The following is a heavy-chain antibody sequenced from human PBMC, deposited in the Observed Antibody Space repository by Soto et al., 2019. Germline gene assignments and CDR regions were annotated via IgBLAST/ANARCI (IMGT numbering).Heavy chain of an antibody. V-gene: IGHV4-34*03. CDR1: GGSFSGYY. D-gene: IGHD6-19*01. Sequence: PSETLSLTCAVYGGSFSGYYWSWIRQPPGKGLEWIGEINHSGSTNYNPSLKSRVTISVDTSKNQFSLKLSSVTAADTAVYYCVGGSGWYGNYYYGMDVWGQGTTVTVSS. J-gene: IGHJ6*02. CDR2: INHSGST. CDR3: VGGSGWYGNYYYGMDV.